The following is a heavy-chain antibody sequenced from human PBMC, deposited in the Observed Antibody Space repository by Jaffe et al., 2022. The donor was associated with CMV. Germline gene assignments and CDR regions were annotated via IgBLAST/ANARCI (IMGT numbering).Heavy chain of an antibody. J-gene: IGHJ4*02. Sequence: QVQLVQSGAEVKKPGASVKVSCKASGYTFTSYGISWVRQAPGQGLEWMGWISGYNGDTKYTQKFQGRVTMTTDTSTSTASMELRSLRSDDTAMYYCARAYSANYYAVYWGQGTLVTVSS. CDR2: ISGYNGDT. CDR1: GYTFTSYG. CDR3: ARAYSANYYAVY. D-gene: IGHD1-26*01. V-gene: IGHV1-18*04.